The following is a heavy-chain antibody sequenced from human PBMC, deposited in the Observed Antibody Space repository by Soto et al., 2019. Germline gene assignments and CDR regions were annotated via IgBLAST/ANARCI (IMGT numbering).Heavy chain of an antibody. V-gene: IGHV3-21*01. CDR2: ISSSSSYI. Sequence: EVQLVESGGGLVKPGGSLRRSCAASGFTFSSYSMNWVRQAPGKGLEWVSSISSSSSYIYYADSVKGRFTISRDNAKNSLYLQMNSLRAEDTAVYYCARGGYSYGYSFDYWGQGTLVTVSS. CDR1: GFTFSSYS. J-gene: IGHJ4*02. D-gene: IGHD5-18*01. CDR3: ARGGYSYGYSFDY.